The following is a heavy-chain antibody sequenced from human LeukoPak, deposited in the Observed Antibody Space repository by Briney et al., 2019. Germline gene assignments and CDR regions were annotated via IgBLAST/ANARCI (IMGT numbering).Heavy chain of an antibody. Sequence: SETLSLTCAVYGGSFSGYYWSWIRQPPGKGLEWIGEINYSGSTNYNPSLKSRVTISVDTSKNQFSLKLSSVTAAYTAVYYCASTHYGGNEHFQHWGQGTLVTVSS. V-gene: IGHV4-34*01. D-gene: IGHD4-23*01. J-gene: IGHJ1*01. CDR1: GGSFSGYY. CDR2: INYSGST. CDR3: ASTHYGGNEHFQH.